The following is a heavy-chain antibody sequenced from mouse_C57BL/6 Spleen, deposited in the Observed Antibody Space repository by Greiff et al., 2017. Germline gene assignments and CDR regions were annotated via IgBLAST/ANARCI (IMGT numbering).Heavy chain of an antibody. J-gene: IGHJ4*01. V-gene: IGHV5-16*01. Sequence: EVKLVESEGGLVQPGSSMKLSCTASGFTFSDYYMAWVRQVPEKGLEWVANINYDGSSTYYLDSLKSRFIISRDNAKNILYLQMSSLKSEDTATYYCAREPRGNYSYAMDYWGQGTSVTVSS. CDR2: INYDGSST. CDR3: AREPRGNYSYAMDY. D-gene: IGHD2-1*01. CDR1: GFTFSDYY.